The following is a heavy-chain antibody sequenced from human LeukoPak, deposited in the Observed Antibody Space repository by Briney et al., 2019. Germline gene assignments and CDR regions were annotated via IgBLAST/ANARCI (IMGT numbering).Heavy chain of an antibody. Sequence: PGRSLRLSCAVSGCTFSSYAMHWVRQAPGKGLEWVAVISYDGSNKYYADSVKGRFTISRDNSKNTLYLQMNSLRAEDTAVYYCARVALRGIAAAPADYWGQGTLVTVSS. CDR3: ARVALRGIAAAPADY. D-gene: IGHD6-13*01. CDR1: GCTFSSYA. V-gene: IGHV3-30-3*01. CDR2: ISYDGSNK. J-gene: IGHJ4*02.